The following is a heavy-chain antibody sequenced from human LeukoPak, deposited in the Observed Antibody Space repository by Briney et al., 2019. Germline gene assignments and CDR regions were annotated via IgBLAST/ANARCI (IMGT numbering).Heavy chain of an antibody. CDR2: ISGSGGST. V-gene: IGHV3-23*01. CDR1: GFTFSSYA. Sequence: GGSLRLSCAASGFTFSSYAMSWVRQAPGKGLEWVSAISGSGGSTYYADSVKGRFTISRDNSKNSLYLQMKSLRAEDTAVYYCARDSPVPYYYDSSGYADYWGQGTLVTVSS. D-gene: IGHD3-22*01. J-gene: IGHJ4*02. CDR3: ARDSPVPYYYDSSGYADY.